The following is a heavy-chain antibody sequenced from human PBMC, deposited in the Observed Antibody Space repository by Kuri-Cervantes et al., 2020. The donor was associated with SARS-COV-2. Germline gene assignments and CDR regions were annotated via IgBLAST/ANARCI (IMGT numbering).Heavy chain of an antibody. CDR1: GYSFTSYW. V-gene: IGHV5-10-1*01. Sequence: GESLKISCKGSGYSFTSYWISWVRQMPGKGLEWMGRIDPSDSYTNYSPSFQGHVTISADKSISTAYLQWSSLKASDTAMCYCARPDHNWNYYYGMDVWGQGTTVTVSS. J-gene: IGHJ6*02. CDR3: ARPDHNWNYYYGMDV. CDR2: IDPSDSYT. D-gene: IGHD1-20*01.